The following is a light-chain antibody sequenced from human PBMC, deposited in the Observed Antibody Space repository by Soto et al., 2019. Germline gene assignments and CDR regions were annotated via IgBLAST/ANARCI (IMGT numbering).Light chain of an antibody. V-gene: IGLV4-69*01. CDR3: QAWGTSAV. Sequence: QLVLTQSPSASASLGASVKLTCTLRSGQSSYASAWYQQQPGKGPRFLMKLKSDGGHTKGDALPDRFSGSSSGAERHLASSGLQSDDEGEYYCQAWGTSAVFGGGTQLTV. J-gene: IGLJ7*01. CDR1: SGQSSYA. CDR2: LKSDGGH.